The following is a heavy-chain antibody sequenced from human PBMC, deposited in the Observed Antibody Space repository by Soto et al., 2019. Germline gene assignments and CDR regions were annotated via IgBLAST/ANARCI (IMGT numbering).Heavy chain of an antibody. CDR1: GYTFTSYG. Sequence: QVQLVQSGAEVKKPGASVKVSCKASGYTFTSYGISWVRQAPGQGLEWMGWISAYNGNTNYAQKRKGRVNMTTDTSTSTAYIEPRSLTSHDTSVYYCARGGLERFLEWLLPLAIWGQGTMVSVSS. V-gene: IGHV1-18*01. CDR2: ISAYNGNT. J-gene: IGHJ3*02. D-gene: IGHD3-3*01. CDR3: ARGGLERFLEWLLPLAI.